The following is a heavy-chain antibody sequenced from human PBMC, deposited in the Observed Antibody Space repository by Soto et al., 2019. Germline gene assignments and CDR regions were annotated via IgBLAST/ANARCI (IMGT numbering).Heavy chain of an antibody. D-gene: IGHD4-17*01. CDR1: GFTFSNAW. CDR2: IKSKTDGGTT. CDR3: TTQLSTVTNYFHY. V-gene: IGHV3-15*07. J-gene: IGHJ4*02. Sequence: GGSLRLSCAASGFTFSNAWMNWVRQAPGKGLEWVGRIKSKTDGGTTDYVVPVKGRFTISRDDSKNTLYLQMDSLNTEDTAVYYCTTQLSTVTNYFHYWGQGTLVTVSS.